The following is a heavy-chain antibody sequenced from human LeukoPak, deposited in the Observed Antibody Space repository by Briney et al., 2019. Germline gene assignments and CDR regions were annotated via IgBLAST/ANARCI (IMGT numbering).Heavy chain of an antibody. CDR1: GFTLSSYA. D-gene: IGHD6-19*01. J-gene: IGHJ4*02. CDR3: ARESIAVAGTFDY. V-gene: IGHV3-30-3*01. Sequence: GGSLRLSCAASGFTLSSYATHWVRQAPGKGLEWVAVISYDGSNKYYADSVKGRFTISRDNSKNTLYLQMNSLRAEDTAVYYCARESIAVAGTFDYWGQGTLVTVSS. CDR2: ISYDGSNK.